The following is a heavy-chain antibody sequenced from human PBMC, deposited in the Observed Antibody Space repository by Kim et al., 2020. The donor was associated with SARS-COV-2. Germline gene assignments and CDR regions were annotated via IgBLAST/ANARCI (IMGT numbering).Heavy chain of an antibody. CDR3: ARHXXGTSIRFLGLFQFXX. CDR2: VYYTGST. Sequence: SETLSLTCTVSGGSISTSGYYWGWIRQPPGKGLEWIGSVYYTGSTYYNPSLKSRVTIXVDTSKNQFSLKLSSVTAADTAVYYCARHXXGTSIRFLGLFQFXXWGQGTXVTVSS. CDR1: GGSISTSGYY. D-gene: IGHD2-21*01. J-gene: IGHJ4*02. V-gene: IGHV4-39*01.